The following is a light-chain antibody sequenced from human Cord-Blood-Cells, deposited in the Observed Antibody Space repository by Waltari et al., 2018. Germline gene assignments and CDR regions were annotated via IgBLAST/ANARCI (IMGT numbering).Light chain of an antibody. V-gene: IGLV2-11*01. CDR3: CSYAGSYTWV. CDR1: SSDVGGYNY. J-gene: IGLJ3*02. Sequence: QSALTQPRSVSGSPGPSVTIPCPGTSSDVGGYNYVSWYQQHPGKAPKLLIYDDSKRPSGVPDRFSGAKSGNTASLTISGLQAEDEADYYCCSYAGSYTWVFGGGTKLTVL. CDR2: DDS.